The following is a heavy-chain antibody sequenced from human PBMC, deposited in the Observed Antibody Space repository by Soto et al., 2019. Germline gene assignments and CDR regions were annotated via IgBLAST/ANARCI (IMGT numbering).Heavy chain of an antibody. D-gene: IGHD6-19*01. CDR2: ISGSGGST. V-gene: IGHV3-23*01. J-gene: IGHJ3*01. Sequence: GGSVRLSCAASGFTFSSYAMTWARQAPGKGLEWVSAISGSGGSTYYADSVKGRFTISRDNSKNTLYLQMNSLRAEDTAVYYCARDFSIRIAVAVGYAFDVWGPGTIVT. CDR1: GFTFSSYA. CDR3: ARDFSIRIAVAVGYAFDV.